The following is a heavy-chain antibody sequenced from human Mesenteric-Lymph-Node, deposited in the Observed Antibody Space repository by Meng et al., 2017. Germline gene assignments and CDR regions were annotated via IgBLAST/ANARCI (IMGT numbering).Heavy chain of an antibody. V-gene: IGHV4-39*07. CDR2: IYYSGST. D-gene: IGHD4-23*01. CDR1: GGSISSSSYY. J-gene: IGHJ6*02. Sequence: SETLSLTCTVSGGSISSSSYYWGWIRQPPGKGLEWIGSIYYSGSTYYNPSLKSRVTISVDTSKNQFSLKLSFVTAADTAVYYCARDDRGDDDYGGNSNYYYGMDVWGQGTTVTVSS. CDR3: ARDDRGDDDYGGNSNYYYGMDV.